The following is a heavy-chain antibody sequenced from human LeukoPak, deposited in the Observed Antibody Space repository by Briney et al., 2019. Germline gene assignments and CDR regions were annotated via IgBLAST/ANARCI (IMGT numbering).Heavy chain of an antibody. D-gene: IGHD2-2*01. J-gene: IGHJ4*02. CDR1: GFTFSSYA. CDR3: ANRCSSTSCYYY. CDR2: ISGSGGST. V-gene: IGHV3-23*01. Sequence: GGSLRLSCAASGFTFSSYAMSWVRQAPGKGLEWVSAISGSGGSTYYADSVKGRFTISRDNSKNTLYLQMNSLRAEDTAVYYCANRCSSTSCYYYWGQGTLVTVSS.